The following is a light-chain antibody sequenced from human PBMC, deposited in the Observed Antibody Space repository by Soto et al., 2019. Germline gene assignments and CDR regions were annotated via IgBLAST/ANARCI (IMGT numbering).Light chain of an antibody. J-gene: IGKJ1*01. CDR3: LQNYYSFRT. Sequence: AIQLTQSPSSLSASVGDRVTITCRASQGIAKDLGWYQQKPGKAPRLLIFGASFLQSGVPSRFSGSGSGTDFTLTINGLQPEDFATYYCLQNYYSFRTFGQGTKGEIK. CDR1: QGIAKD. V-gene: IGKV1-6*01. CDR2: GAS.